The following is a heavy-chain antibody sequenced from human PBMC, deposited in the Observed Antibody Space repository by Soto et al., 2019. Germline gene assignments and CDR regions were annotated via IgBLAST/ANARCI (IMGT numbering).Heavy chain of an antibody. Sequence: ASVKVSCKASGYTFTGYYMHWLRQAPGQGLEWMGWINPNSGDTNYAQRFQDRVTMTRDTSISTAYMELSRLRSDDTAVYYCARGVGTTIGEFDYWGQGTLVTVSS. CDR1: GYTFTGYY. V-gene: IGHV1-2*02. D-gene: IGHD1-26*01. CDR3: ARGVGTTIGEFDY. J-gene: IGHJ4*02. CDR2: INPNSGDT.